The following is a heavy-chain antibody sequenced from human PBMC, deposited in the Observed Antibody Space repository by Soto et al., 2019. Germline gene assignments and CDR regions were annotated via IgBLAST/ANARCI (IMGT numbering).Heavy chain of an antibody. Sequence: QVQLVQSGAEVKKPGSSVKVSCKASGNTFSKYAISWVRQAPGQGLEWMGGLSPILGTAKYAQKFQGRVTITADESTRTAYMELSSVRFEDTAVYYCARDSHDYIWGSYRNGMDVWGQGTTVSVSS. CDR2: LSPILGTA. D-gene: IGHD3-16*02. CDR1: GNTFSKYA. CDR3: ARDSHDYIWGSYRNGMDV. J-gene: IGHJ6*02. V-gene: IGHV1-69*01.